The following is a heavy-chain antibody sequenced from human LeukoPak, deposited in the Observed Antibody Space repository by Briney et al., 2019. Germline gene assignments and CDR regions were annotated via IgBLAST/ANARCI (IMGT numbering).Heavy chain of an antibody. V-gene: IGHV3-30*02. J-gene: IGHJ4*02. CDR3: AKDYTGGSLDY. D-gene: IGHD2-15*01. CDR2: IRHDASYK. CDR1: GFAFSSYG. Sequence: PGGSLRLSCAASGFAFSSYGMHWVRQAPGKGLEWVAFIRHDASYKYYADSVKGRFTISRDNSKNTMYVQMNSLRAEVTALYYCAKDYTGGSLDYWGQGTLVTVSS.